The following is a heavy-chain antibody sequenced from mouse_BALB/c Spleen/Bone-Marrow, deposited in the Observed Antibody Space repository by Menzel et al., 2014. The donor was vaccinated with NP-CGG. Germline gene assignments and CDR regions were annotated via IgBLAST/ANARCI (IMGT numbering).Heavy chain of an antibody. CDR3: TRWGTTVVAYYAMDY. Sequence: QVQLQQSGAELVKPGASVKMSCKASGYTFTSYWMHWVKQRPGQGLEWIGVIDPSDSYTSYNQKFKGKATLTVDTSSSTAYMQLSSLTSEDSAVYYCTRWGTTVVAYYAMDYWGQGTPVTVPS. V-gene: IGHV1S127*01. D-gene: IGHD1-1*01. CDR2: IDPSDSYT. J-gene: IGHJ4*01. CDR1: GYTFTSYW.